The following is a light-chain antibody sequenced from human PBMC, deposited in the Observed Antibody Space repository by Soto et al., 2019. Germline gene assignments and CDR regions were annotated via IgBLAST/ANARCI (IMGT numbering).Light chain of an antibody. CDR2: GAS. V-gene: IGKV3-15*01. Sequence: EIVLTQSPGTLSLSPGERATLSCRASQSVSRNYLAWYQQKPGQAPRLLIYGASTRATGIPARFSGSGSGTDFTLTISSLQSEDFALYYCQQYTNWPWTFGQGTKVDI. J-gene: IGKJ1*01. CDR3: QQYTNWPWT. CDR1: QSVSRN.